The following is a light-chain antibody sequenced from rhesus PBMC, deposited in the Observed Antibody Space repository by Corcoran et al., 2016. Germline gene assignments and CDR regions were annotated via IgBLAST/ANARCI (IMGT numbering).Light chain of an antibody. CDR1: QGITND. Sequence: DIQMTQSPSSLSASVGDRVTITCRASQGITNDLAWYQQKPGETPKLLIYEASSLQSGIPSRFSGSGSGTDFTLPISSLQPEDFATYYCQHYYSTPWTFGQGTKVEIK. V-gene: IGKV1-25*01. CDR3: QHYYSTPWT. CDR2: EAS. J-gene: IGKJ1*01.